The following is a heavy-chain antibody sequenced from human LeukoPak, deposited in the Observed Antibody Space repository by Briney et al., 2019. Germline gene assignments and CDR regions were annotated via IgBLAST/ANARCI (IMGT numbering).Heavy chain of an antibody. CDR1: GGSISSSSYY. J-gene: IGHJ4*02. Sequence: SETLSLTCTVSGGSISSSSYYWGWIRQPPGKGLEWIGRIYTSGSTNYNPSLKSRVTMSVDTSKNQFSLKLSSVTAADTAVYYCARVSLVRGAPDYYFDYWGQGTLVTVSS. V-gene: IGHV4-61*05. CDR3: ARVSLVRGAPDYYFDY. CDR2: IYTSGST. D-gene: IGHD3-10*01.